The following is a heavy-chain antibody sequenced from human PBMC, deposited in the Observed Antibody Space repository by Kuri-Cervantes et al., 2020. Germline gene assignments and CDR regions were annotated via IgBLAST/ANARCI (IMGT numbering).Heavy chain of an antibody. CDR1: GGSISSGSYY. Sequence: SETLSLTCTVSGGSISSGSYYWSWIRQPAGKGLEWIGRIYTSGSTNYNPSLKSRVTISVDTSKNQFPLKLSSVTAADTAVYYCARGSSTSYYSYWGQGTLVTVSS. D-gene: IGHD2-2*01. CDR2: IYTSGST. V-gene: IGHV4-61*02. J-gene: IGHJ4*02. CDR3: ARGSSTSYYSY.